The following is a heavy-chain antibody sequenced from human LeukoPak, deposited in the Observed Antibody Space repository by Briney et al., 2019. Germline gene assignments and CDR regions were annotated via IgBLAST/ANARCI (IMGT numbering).Heavy chain of an antibody. D-gene: IGHD6-19*01. V-gene: IGHV4-61*09. J-gene: IGHJ4*02. Sequence: SQTLSLTCTVSGGSISSGSYYWIWIRPPAGQALAWVGHIYTSGSTSYNPSLQSRVTISVDTSSHQFSLKVTSVTTADTAVYYCARAGGSVGWYGTIDSWGQGTLVTVSS. CDR1: GGSISSGSYY. CDR3: ARAGGSVGWYGTIDS. CDR2: IYTSGST.